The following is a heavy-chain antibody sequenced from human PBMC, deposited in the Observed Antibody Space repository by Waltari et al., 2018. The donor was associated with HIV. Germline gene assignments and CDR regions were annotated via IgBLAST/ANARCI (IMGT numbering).Heavy chain of an antibody. CDR2: IIPILGIA. CDR1: GGTFSSYA. Sequence: QVQLVQSGAEVKKPGSSVKVSCKASGGTFSSYAISWVRQAPGQGLEWMGRIIPILGIANYAQKFQGRVTITADKSTSTAYRELSSLRSEDTAVYYCAREPAAMAPGGYYYGMDVWGQGTTVTVSS. V-gene: IGHV1-69*04. D-gene: IGHD2-2*01. CDR3: AREPAAMAPGGYYYGMDV. J-gene: IGHJ6*02.